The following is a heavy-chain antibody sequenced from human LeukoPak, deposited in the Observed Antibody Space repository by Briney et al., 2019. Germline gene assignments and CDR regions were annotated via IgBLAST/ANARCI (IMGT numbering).Heavy chain of an antibody. D-gene: IGHD2-2*01. CDR1: GFTVSNNY. Sequence: PGGSLRLSCAASGFTVSNNYMSWVRQAPGKGPEWVSVIYSGGSTHYADSVKGRFTISRDNSKNTVNLQMNSLRAEDTAVYYCARDRRVVPAAIYFYYMDVWGKGTTVTVSS. CDR3: ARDRRVVPAAIYFYYMDV. V-gene: IGHV3-53*01. J-gene: IGHJ6*03. CDR2: IYSGGST.